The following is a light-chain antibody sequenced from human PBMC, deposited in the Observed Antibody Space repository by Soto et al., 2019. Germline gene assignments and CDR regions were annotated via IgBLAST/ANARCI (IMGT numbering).Light chain of an antibody. V-gene: IGKV2D-29*01. CDR1: QSLLYSDGKTY. Sequence: LVMTQTPLSLSVTPGQPASISCKSGQSLLYSDGKTYLSRYLQKPGQPPQLLMYEVSNRFSGVPDRFSGSGSGTDFTLNISRVEAEDVGVYYCVQTVQVPGTFGQGTRVEI. J-gene: IGKJ1*01. CDR3: VQTVQVPGT. CDR2: EVS.